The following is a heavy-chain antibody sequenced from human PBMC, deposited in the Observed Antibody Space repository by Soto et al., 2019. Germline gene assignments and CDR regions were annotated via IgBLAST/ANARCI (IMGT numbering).Heavy chain of an antibody. Sequence: DKGLEWVAFISYDGSNKSYAESVTGRFTISRDNFKNTLYLQMNSLRAEDTAVYFQAEDGIRGVRSVSAFLLNRSSDL. J-gene: IGHJ2*01. V-gene: IGHV3-30*03. CDR3: AEDGIRGVRSVSAFLLNRSSDL. CDR2: ISYDGSNK. D-gene: IGHD3-10*02.